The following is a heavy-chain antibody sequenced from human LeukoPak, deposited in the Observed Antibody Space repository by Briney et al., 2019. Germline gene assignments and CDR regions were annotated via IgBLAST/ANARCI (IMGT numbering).Heavy chain of an antibody. V-gene: IGHV3-21*01. J-gene: IGHJ4*02. CDR3: ARDVRWFGELSYYFDY. CDR1: GFTFSSYS. Sequence: GALRLSCAASGFTFSSYSMNWVRQAPGKGLEWVSSISSSSSYIYYADSVKGRFTISRDNAKNSLYLQMNSLRAEDTAVYYCARDVRWFGELSYYFDYWGQGTLVTVSS. D-gene: IGHD3-10*01. CDR2: ISSSSSYI.